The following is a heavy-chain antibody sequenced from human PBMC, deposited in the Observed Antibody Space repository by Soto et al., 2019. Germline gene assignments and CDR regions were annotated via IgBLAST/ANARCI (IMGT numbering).Heavy chain of an antibody. CDR2: ISSSGDII. CDR1: GFTFSDHY. J-gene: IGHJ4*02. CDR3: AKDLYDY. V-gene: IGHV3-11*01. Sequence: GGSLRLSCAASGFTFSDHYMSWIRQAPGKGLEWVSYISSSGDIIYYADSVKGRFTISRDNAKNSLYLQMNSLRAEDTAVYYCAKDLYDYWGQGTLVTVS.